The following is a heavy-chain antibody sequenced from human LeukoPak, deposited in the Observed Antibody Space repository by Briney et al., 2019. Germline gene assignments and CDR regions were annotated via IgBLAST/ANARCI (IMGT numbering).Heavy chain of an antibody. CDR2: IKQDGSEK. D-gene: IGHD3-16*01. V-gene: IGHV3-7*03. J-gene: IGHJ6*02. CDR3: ARGGGLDV. Sequence: GGSLRLSCAASGFTFSPYWMSWVRQAPGMGLEWVANIKQDGSEKYYVDSVKGRFTISRDNAKKSLYLQMSNLRAEDTAVYFCARGGGLDVWGQGATVTVSS. CDR1: GFTFSPYW.